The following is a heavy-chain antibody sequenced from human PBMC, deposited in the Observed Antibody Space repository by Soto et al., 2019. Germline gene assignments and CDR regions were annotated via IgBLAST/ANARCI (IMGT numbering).Heavy chain of an antibody. CDR3: AREMGVIGAPGYTWFDP. D-gene: IGHD1-26*01. J-gene: IGHJ5*02. Sequence: ASVKVSCKASGYTFSDYYVHWVREAPGQGLEWMGWINPSSGGTIYTQRFQGRVTMTRDTSINTVYMELSRLTSDDTAVYYCAREMGVIGAPGYTWFDPWGQGXLVTVSS. V-gene: IGHV1-2*02. CDR1: GYTFSDYY. CDR2: INPSSGGT.